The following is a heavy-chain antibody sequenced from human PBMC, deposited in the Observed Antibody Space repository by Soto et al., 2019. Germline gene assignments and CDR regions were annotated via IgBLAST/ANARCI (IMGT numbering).Heavy chain of an antibody. CDR2: IIPIFGTA. CDR1: GGTFSSYA. CDR3: ARAGTTQDFYGDFDY. V-gene: IGHV1-69*01. J-gene: IGHJ4*02. D-gene: IGHD4-17*01. Sequence: QVPLVQSGAEVKKPGSSVKVSCKACGGTFSSYAISWVRQAPGQGLEWMGGIIPIFGTANYAQEFQGRVTITADASTSTAYMELSSLRSEDTAVYYCARAGTTQDFYGDFDYWGQGTLVTVSS.